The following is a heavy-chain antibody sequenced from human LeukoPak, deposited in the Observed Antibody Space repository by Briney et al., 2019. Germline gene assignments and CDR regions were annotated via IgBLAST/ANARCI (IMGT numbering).Heavy chain of an antibody. CDR1: GFTFDDYA. CDR2: ISWNGGSI. D-gene: IGHD4-17*01. Sequence: SLRLSCAASGFTFDDYAMHWVRQAPGKGLEWVSGISWNGGSIGYADSVKGRFTISRDNAKNSLYLQMNSLRAEDTALYYCAKDRSMTTNAFDIWGQGTMVTVSS. J-gene: IGHJ3*02. CDR3: AKDRSMTTNAFDI. V-gene: IGHV3-9*01.